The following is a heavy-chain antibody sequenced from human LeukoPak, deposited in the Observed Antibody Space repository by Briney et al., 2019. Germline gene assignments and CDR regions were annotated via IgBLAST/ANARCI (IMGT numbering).Heavy chain of an antibody. CDR2: IYPGDSDT. Sequence: GDPLKISCKGSGYSFTSYWIGGVRQRPGKGLEWMGIIYPGDSDTRYSPSFQGQVTISADKSISTAYLQWSGLKSSHTAMYYCAGLREPVARVYYFDYWGQGTLVTVSS. CDR1: GYSFTSYW. V-gene: IGHV5-51*01. J-gene: IGHJ4*02. CDR3: AGLREPVARVYYFDY. D-gene: IGHD1-26*01.